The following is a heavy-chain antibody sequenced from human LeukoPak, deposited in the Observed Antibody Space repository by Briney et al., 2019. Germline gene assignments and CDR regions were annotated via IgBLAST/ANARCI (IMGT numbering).Heavy chain of an antibody. J-gene: IGHJ4*02. Sequence: PGGSLRLSCATSGFTLSNVWMSWVHQAPGKGLEWVGNIRGDGSVKFYLDSVKGRFTISRDNTNSVSLQMNNLKAEDTAVYYCGRSVAAPADYWGQGTLVIVSS. CDR1: GFTLSNVW. CDR2: IRGDGSVK. CDR3: GRSVAAPADY. V-gene: IGHV3-7*03. D-gene: IGHD6-6*01.